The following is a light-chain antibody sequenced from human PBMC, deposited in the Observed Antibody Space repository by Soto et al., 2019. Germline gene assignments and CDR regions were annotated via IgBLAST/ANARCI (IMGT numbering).Light chain of an antibody. J-gene: IGKJ5*01. V-gene: IGKV1-12*01. CDR3: QQGDSFPIT. CDR2: AAS. CDR1: QSISSW. Sequence: DIQMTQSPSSVSASVGDRVTITCWASQSISSWLAWYQQKPGTVPKLLIYAASSLQSGVPSRFSGSGVGTEFTLTITSLQPEDFGTYYCQQGDSFPITFGQGTRLEIK.